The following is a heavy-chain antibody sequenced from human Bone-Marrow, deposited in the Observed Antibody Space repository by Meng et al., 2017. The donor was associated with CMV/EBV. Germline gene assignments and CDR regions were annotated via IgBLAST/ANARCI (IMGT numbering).Heavy chain of an antibody. CDR1: GFTVSSNY. V-gene: IGHV3-66*02. CDR2: IYSGGST. Sequence: GESLKISCAASGFTVSSNYMSWVRQAPGKGLEWVSVIYSGGSTYYADSVKGRFTISRDNSKNTLYLQMNSLRAEDTAVYYCARDPDSSGYYDYCGQGTLVTVSS. CDR3: ARDPDSSGYYDY. D-gene: IGHD3-22*01. J-gene: IGHJ4*02.